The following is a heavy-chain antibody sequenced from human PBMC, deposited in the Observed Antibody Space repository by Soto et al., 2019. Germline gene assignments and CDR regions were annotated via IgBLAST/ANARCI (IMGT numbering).Heavy chain of an antibody. J-gene: IGHJ4*02. CDR3: ARDFRDHGDSKGVDY. D-gene: IGHD4-17*01. V-gene: IGHV4-31*03. CDR1: GDSISSGAYY. CDR2: IYYSGTT. Sequence: SETLSLTCTVSGDSISSGAYYWTWIRQHPGKGLEWIGYIYYSGTTYYNPSLKSRVTISIDTSKNQFSLKLSSVTAADTAVYYCARDFRDHGDSKGVDYWGQGALVTVS.